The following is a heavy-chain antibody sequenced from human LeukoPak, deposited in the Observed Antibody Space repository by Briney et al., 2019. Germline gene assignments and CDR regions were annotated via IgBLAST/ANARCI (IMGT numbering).Heavy chain of an antibody. V-gene: IGHV3-13*01. J-gene: IGHJ3*02. CDR2: IGIRDDT. CDR3: IRGGIRVSGIDAFDI. D-gene: IGHD5/OR15-5a*01. Sequence: GGSLRLSCAASGFTFRDYDMHWVRQVPGRGLEWVSAIGIRDDTHYPDSVKSRFTISRENAKNSLYLQMNTLRDGDTAMYYCIRGGIRVSGIDAFDIWGQGTMVTVSS. CDR1: GFTFRDYD.